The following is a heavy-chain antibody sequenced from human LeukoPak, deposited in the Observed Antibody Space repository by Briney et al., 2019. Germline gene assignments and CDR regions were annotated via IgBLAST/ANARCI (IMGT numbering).Heavy chain of an antibody. V-gene: IGHV3-30*18. Sequence: GRSLRLSCAASGFTFSSYGMHWVRQAPGKGLEWVAVISYDGSNKYYADSVKGRFTISRDNSKNTLYLQMNSLRAEDTAVYYCAKVLRGYFDYWGQGTLVTVSS. CDR1: GFTFSSYG. J-gene: IGHJ4*02. D-gene: IGHD2/OR15-2a*01. CDR3: AKVLRGYFDY. CDR2: ISYDGSNK.